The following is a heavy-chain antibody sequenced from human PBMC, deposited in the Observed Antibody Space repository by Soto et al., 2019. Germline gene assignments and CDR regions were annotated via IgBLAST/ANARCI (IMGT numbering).Heavy chain of an antibody. V-gene: IGHV3-23*01. CDR2: ISGSGDST. CDR3: AKGIYSYGYNSFDY. D-gene: IGHD5-18*01. Sequence: PGGSLRLSCAASGFTFRSYAMSWVRQAPGKGLEWVSAISGSGDSTYDADSVKGRFTISRDNSKNTLYLQMNSLRAEDTAVYYCAKGIYSYGYNSFDYWSQGTLVTVSS. CDR1: GFTFRSYA. J-gene: IGHJ4*02.